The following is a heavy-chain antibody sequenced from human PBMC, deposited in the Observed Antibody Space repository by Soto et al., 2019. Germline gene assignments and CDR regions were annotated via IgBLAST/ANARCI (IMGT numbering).Heavy chain of an antibody. CDR3: ATAEVDY. Sequence: LRLSCAASGFTFGNSWMHWVRQAPGEGLEWVSRMNSDGSSTNYADSVKGRFTVSRDNAKNTLYLQMNSLRAEDTAVYYCATAEVDYWGPGTLVTVSS. J-gene: IGHJ4*02. CDR2: MNSDGSST. CDR1: GFTFGNSW. V-gene: IGHV3-74*01.